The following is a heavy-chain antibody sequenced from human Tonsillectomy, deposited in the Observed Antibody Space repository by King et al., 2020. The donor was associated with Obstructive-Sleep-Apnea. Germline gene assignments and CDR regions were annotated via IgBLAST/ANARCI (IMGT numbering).Heavy chain of an antibody. CDR2: ISNSGGST. J-gene: IGHJ4*02. CDR3: AKGRSGAGRGGSLHD. D-gene: IGHD2-15*01. V-gene: IGHV3-23*04. Sequence: VQLVESGGGVVQPGGSLRLSCAASGFTFSNCAMSWVRQAPGKGLEWVSVISNSGGSTYYADSVKGRFTISRDNSKNTLYLQMNSLRAEDTAVYYCAKGRSGAGRGGSLHDWGQGTLVTVSS. CDR1: GFTFSNCA.